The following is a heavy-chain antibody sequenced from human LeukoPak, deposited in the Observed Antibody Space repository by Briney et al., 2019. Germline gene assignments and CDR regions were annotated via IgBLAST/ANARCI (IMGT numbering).Heavy chain of an antibody. V-gene: IGHV1-18*01. CDR1: GYTFTSYG. CDR2: ISAYNGNT. CDR3: ARFFGGTPYYYYGMDV. D-gene: IGHD4-23*01. J-gene: IGHJ6*02. Sequence: ASVKVSCKASGYTFTSYGISWVRQAPGQGLEWMGWISAYNGNTNYAQKLQGRVTMTTDTSTSTAYMELRSLRSDDTAVYYCARFFGGTPYYYYGMDVWGQGTTVTVSS.